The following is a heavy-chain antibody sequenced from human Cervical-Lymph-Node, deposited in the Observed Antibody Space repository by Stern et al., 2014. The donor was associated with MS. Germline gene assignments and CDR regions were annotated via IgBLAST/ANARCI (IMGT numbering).Heavy chain of an antibody. J-gene: IGHJ3*01. V-gene: IGHV7-4-1*02. Sequence: QVQLVQSGSELKNPGASVRVSCKGSGYSFTTFGINWVRQAPGQGLEWMGWINTNTWNPTYAQGFTGRFVFSLDTSVSTAYLQIINLKAEDTAVYYCAKDPPYTSTWPDALDVWGQGTMVTVSS. D-gene: IGHD2-2*02. CDR2: INTNTWNP. CDR1: GYSFTTFG. CDR3: AKDPPYTSTWPDALDV.